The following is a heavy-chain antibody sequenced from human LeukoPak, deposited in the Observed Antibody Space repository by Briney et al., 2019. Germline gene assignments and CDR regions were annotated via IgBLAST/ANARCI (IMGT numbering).Heavy chain of an antibody. CDR3: ARDSTQYSYGSGSNFDY. V-gene: IGHV3-30*04. CDR2: ISYDGSNK. CDR1: GFAFSDFP. J-gene: IGHJ4*02. D-gene: IGHD3-10*01. Sequence: PGRSLRLSCEDSGFAFSDFPMHWVRQAPGRGLEWLAVISYDGSNKFYADSLGGRFTISRDNSKRTLYLQMNSLRAEDTAVYYCARDSTQYSYGSGSNFDYWGQGTLVTVSS.